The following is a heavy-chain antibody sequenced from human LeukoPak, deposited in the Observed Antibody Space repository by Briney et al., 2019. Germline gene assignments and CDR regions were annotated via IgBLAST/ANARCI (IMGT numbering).Heavy chain of an antibody. J-gene: IGHJ1*01. CDR1: GGSISSSNW. V-gene: IGHV4-4*02. Sequence: SETLSLTCEVSGGSISSSNWWSWVRQPPGKGLEWIGEIYYSGSTNYNPSLKSRVTISVDKSKNQFSLKLSSVTAADTAVYYCARDPGYGDYEYFQHWGQGTLVTVSS. D-gene: IGHD4-17*01. CDR2: IYYSGST. CDR3: ARDPGYGDYEYFQH.